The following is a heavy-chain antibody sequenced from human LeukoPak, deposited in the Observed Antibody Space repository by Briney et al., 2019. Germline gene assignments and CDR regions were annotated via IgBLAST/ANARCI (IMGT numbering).Heavy chain of an antibody. CDR3: ARETGRIFDY. CDR1: GFTFSTYG. V-gene: IGHV3-48*04. D-gene: IGHD1-14*01. CDR2: ISSSGSTI. J-gene: IGHJ4*02. Sequence: PGRSLRLSCAASGFTFSTYGMNWVRQAPGKGLEWVSYISSSGSTIYYADSVKGRFTISRDNAKNSLYLQMNSLRAEDTAVYNCARETGRIFDYWGQGTLVTVSS.